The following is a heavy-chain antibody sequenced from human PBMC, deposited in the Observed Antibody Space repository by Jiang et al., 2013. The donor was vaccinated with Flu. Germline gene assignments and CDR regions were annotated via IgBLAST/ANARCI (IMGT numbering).Heavy chain of an antibody. V-gene: IGHV4-34*01. CDR1: GGSFSGYY. CDR2: INHSGST. CDR3: ARGQEYSSSAPRATNWFDP. D-gene: IGHD6-6*01. J-gene: IGHJ5*02. Sequence: LLKPSETLSLTCAVYGGSFSGYYWSWIRQPPGKGLEWIGEINHSGSTNYNPSLKSRVTISVDTSKNQFSLKLSSVTAADTVVYYCARGQEYSSSAPRATNWFDPWGQGTLV.